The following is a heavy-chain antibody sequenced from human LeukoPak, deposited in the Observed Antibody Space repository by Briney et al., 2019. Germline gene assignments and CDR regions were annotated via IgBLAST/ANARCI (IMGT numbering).Heavy chain of an antibody. D-gene: IGHD3-16*01. Sequence: TGGSLRLSCAASGFTFSSYAMSWVRQAPGKGLEWVSVIYSGGSTYYADSVKGRFTISRDNSKNTLYLQMNSLRAEDTAVYYCARDWGSKGGYGMDVWGQGTTVTVSS. J-gene: IGHJ6*02. CDR3: ARDWGSKGGYGMDV. V-gene: IGHV3-66*01. CDR2: IYSGGST. CDR1: GFTFSSYA.